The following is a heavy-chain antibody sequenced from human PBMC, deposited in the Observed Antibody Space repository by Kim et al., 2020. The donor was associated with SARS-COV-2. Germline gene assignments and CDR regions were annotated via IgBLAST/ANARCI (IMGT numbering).Heavy chain of an antibody. J-gene: IGHJ4*02. D-gene: IGHD4-17*01. CDR3: ARDIGDDYGAVR. Sequence: YYADSVKGRFTISRDNAKNSLYLQMNSLRAEDAAVYYCARDIGDDYGAVRWGQGTLVTVSS. V-gene: IGHV3-21*01.